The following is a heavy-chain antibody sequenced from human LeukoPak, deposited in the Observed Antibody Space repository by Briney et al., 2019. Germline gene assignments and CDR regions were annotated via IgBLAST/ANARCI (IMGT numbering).Heavy chain of an antibody. V-gene: IGHV4-39*01. D-gene: IGHD2-15*01. J-gene: IGHJ6*03. Sequence: TSETLSLTCTVSGGSISSNIYYWGWIRQPPGKGLEWIGSIYYSGNTYYNPSLKSRVTISVDTSKNQFSLKLSSVTAADTAVYYCARLATGYCSGGSCGESYYYYYMDVWGKGTTVTVSS. CDR2: IYYSGNT. CDR1: GGSISSNIYY. CDR3: ARLATGYCSGGSCGESYYYYYMDV.